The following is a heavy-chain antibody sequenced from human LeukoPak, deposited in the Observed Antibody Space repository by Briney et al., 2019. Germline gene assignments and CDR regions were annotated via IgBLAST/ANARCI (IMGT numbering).Heavy chain of an antibody. CDR1: GGSFSGYY. CDR3: VSYRAYPTQLWFFAN. J-gene: IGHJ4*02. CDR2: INHSGST. V-gene: IGHV4-34*01. Sequence: SETLSLTCAVYGGSFSGYYWSWIRQPPGKGLEWIGEINHSGSTNYNPSLKSRVTTSVDTSKNQFSLKLSSVTAADTAVYYCVSYRAYPTQLWFFANWGQGTQVTVSS. D-gene: IGHD5-18*01.